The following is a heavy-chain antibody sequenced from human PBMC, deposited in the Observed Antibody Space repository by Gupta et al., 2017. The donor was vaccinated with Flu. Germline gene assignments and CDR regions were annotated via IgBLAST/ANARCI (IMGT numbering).Heavy chain of an antibody. Sequence: GLEWVSLISWDGGSTYYADSVKGRFTISRDNSKNSLYLQMNSLRAEDTALYYCAKAAYYYDSSGYHLDYWGQGTLVTVSS. CDR3: AKAAYYYDSSGYHLDY. V-gene: IGHV3-43D*04. D-gene: IGHD3-22*01. CDR2: ISWDGGST. J-gene: IGHJ4*02.